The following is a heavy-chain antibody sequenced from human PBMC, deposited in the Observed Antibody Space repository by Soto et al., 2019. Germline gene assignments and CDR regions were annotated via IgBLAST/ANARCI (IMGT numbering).Heavy chain of an antibody. CDR2: INAGNGNT. CDR3: ARGRGIALVPDAMLDYYYSMYA. V-gene: IGHV1-3*01. D-gene: IGHD2-2*01. J-gene: IGHJ6*02. CDR1: GYRLTGYA. Sequence: ASGQVSCNASGYRLTGYAMHWLRQAPAQRRKGMGWINAGNGNTKYSQKFQGRVTITSDTSASTAYMELSRLSADDTAVYYCARGRGIALVPDAMLDYYYSMYAWG.